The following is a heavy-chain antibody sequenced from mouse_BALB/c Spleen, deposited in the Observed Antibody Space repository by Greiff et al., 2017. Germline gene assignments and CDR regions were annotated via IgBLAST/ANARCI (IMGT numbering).Heavy chain of an antibody. D-gene: IGHD1-2*01. CDR2: ISSGSSTI. Sequence: EVHLVESGGGLVQPGGSRKLSCAASGFTFSSFGMHWVRQAPEKGLEWVAYISSGSSTIYYADTVKGRFTISRDNPKNTLFLQMTSLRSEDTAMYYCARDYYGPYWYFDVWGAGTTVTVSS. V-gene: IGHV5-17*02. J-gene: IGHJ1*01. CDR1: GFTFSSFG. CDR3: ARDYYGPYWYFDV.